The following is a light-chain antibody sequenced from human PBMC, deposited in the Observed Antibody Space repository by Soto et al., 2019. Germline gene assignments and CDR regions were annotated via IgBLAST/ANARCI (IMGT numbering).Light chain of an antibody. J-gene: IGKJ3*01. V-gene: IGKV1-27*01. CDR3: QRYSTAPWA. CDR2: AAS. Sequence: DIQMTQSPSSLSASVGDRVTITCRASQGISNYLAWYQQKPGKVPKLLIYAASTSQSGVPSRFSGSGSGTDFTLTISSLQPEDVATYYCQRYSTAPWAFGPGTKVDLK. CDR1: QGISNY.